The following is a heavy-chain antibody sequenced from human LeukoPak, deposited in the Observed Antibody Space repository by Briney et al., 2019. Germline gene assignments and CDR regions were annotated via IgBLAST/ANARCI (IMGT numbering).Heavy chain of an antibody. CDR2: IYYNGNT. D-gene: IGHD6-13*01. J-gene: IGHJ4*02. Sequence: SETLSLTCTVSGGSISSYYWSWIRQPPGKGLEWIGYIYYNGNTNYNPSLKSQVSISIDTSKNQFSLRLTSVTAADTAVYYCARRPLILAAAARAGFDYWGQGTLVTVSS. CDR1: GGSISSYY. CDR3: ARRPLILAAAARAGFDY. V-gene: IGHV4-59*12.